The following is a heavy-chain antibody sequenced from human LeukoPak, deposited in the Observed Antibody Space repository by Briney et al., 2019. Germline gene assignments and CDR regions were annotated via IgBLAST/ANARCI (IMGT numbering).Heavy chain of an antibody. CDR3: VREGLSGTFAF. D-gene: IGHD1-26*01. V-gene: IGHV1-69*05. Sequence: SVKVSCKASGGTFSSYAISWVRQAPGQGLEWMGGIIPIFATANYAQKFQGRVTITTDESTNTAFTELSSLRSEDTAIYYCVREGLSGTFAFWGQGTLVTVSS. CDR1: GGTFSSYA. CDR2: IIPIFATA. J-gene: IGHJ4*02.